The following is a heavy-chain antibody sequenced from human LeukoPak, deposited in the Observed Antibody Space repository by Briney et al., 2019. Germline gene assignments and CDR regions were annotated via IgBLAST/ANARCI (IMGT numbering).Heavy chain of an antibody. D-gene: IGHD3-9*01. CDR3: ARTASDWSQVRGNWFDP. CDR1: GFSFSSYS. CDR2: ISSSGSNI. V-gene: IGHV3-48*04. Sequence: GGSLRLSCAASGFSFSSYSFNWVRQAPGKGLEWISYISSSGSNIAYADSVEGRFTISRDNGKNSLYLQMNSLRAEDTAVYYCARTASDWSQVRGNWFDPWGQGTLVTVSS. J-gene: IGHJ5*02.